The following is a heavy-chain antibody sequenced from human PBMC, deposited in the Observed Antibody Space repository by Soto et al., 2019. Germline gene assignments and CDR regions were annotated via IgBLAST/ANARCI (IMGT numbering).Heavy chain of an antibody. V-gene: IGHV4-4*07. J-gene: IGHJ6*02. CDR1: GGSISSYY. CDR2: IYTSGST. Sequence: SETLSLTCTVSGGSISSYYWSWIRQPAGKGLEWIGRIYTSGSTNYNPSLKSRVTMSVDTSKNQFSLKLSSVTAADTAVYYCARGYYYGSGSYYHANVNYYYGMDVWGQGTTVTVSS. CDR3: ARGYYYGSGSYYHANVNYYYGMDV. D-gene: IGHD3-10*01.